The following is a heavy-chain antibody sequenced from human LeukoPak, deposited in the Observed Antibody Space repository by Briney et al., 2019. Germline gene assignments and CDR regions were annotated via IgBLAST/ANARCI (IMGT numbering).Heavy chain of an antibody. V-gene: IGHV1-69*13. J-gene: IGHJ3*02. CDR2: IIPIFGTA. D-gene: IGHD6-19*01. Sequence: SVKVSCKASGGTFSSYAISWVRQAPGQGLEWMGGIIPIFGTANYAQKFQGRVTITADESTSTAYMELSSLRSDDTAVYYCARGLSSGLDAFDIWGQGTMVTVSS. CDR1: GGTFSSYA. CDR3: ARGLSSGLDAFDI.